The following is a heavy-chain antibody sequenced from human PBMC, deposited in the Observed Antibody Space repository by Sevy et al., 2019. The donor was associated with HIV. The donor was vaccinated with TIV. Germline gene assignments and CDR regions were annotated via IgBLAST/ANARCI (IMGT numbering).Heavy chain of an antibody. CDR3: ARIGHGMVRGVIIPGYYYYYMDV. CDR2: IYYSGST. J-gene: IGHJ6*03. CDR1: GGSISSYY. Sequence: SETLSLTCTVSGGSISSYYWSWIRQPPGKGLEWIGYIYYSGSTNYNPSLKSRVTISVDTSKNQFSLKLSSVTAADTAVYYCARIGHGMVRGVIIPGYYYYYMDVWGKGTTVTVSS. V-gene: IGHV4-59*08. D-gene: IGHD3-10*01.